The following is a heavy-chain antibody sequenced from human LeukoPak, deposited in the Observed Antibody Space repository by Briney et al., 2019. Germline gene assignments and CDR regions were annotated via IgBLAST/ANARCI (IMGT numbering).Heavy chain of an antibody. V-gene: IGHV4-4*07. D-gene: IGHD3-9*01. CDR2: IYTSGST. CDR3: AREKNYDILTGYPLDAFDI. CDR1: GGSISSYY. J-gene: IGHJ3*02. Sequence: SETLSLTCTVSGGSISSYYWSWIRQPAGKGLEWIGRIYTSGSTNYNPSLKSRVTMSVDTSKNQFSLKLSSVTAADTAVYYCAREKNYDILTGYPLDAFDIWGQGTMVTVSS.